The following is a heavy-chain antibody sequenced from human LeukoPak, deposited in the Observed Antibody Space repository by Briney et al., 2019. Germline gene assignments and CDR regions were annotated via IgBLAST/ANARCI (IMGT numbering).Heavy chain of an antibody. J-gene: IGHJ4*02. Sequence: SSVKLSCKASGGTLTSYTISWVRQAPGQGLEWVGRIIPILGIANYAQKFQGRVTITADKSTSTAYMELSSLRSEDAAVYYCARDDRYYYDSSGYYFGWGQGTLVTVSS. CDR3: ARDDRYYYDSSGYYFG. V-gene: IGHV1-69*04. CDR1: GGTLTSYT. CDR2: IIPILGIA. D-gene: IGHD3-22*01.